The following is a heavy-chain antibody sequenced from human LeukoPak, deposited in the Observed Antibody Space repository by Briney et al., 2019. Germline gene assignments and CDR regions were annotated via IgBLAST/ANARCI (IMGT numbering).Heavy chain of an antibody. J-gene: IGHJ3*01. D-gene: IGHD3-10*01. CDR2: IQHDGSDH. CDR1: GFTFSSYW. CDR3: ARSFLMSFGELLSGGFDV. V-gene: IGHV3-7*01. Sequence: GGSLRLSCAASGFTFSSYWMSWLRQAPGKGLEWVANIQHDGSDHYYEDSVKGRFTISRDNAKDSLFLQMNSLRAEDTAVYFCARSFLMSFGELLSGGFDVWGQGAMVTVSS.